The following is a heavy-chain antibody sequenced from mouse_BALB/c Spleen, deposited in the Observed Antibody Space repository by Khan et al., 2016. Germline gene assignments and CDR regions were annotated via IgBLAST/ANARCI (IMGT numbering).Heavy chain of an antibody. CDR1: EYTFTNYG. D-gene: IGHD2-13*01. CDR3: ARTGDYPDYAMDY. J-gene: IGHJ4*01. V-gene: IGHV9-3*02. Sequence: LVESGPELKKPGETVKISCKASEYTFTNYGMNWVKQAPGKGLKWMGWINTNTGEPTYAEEFKGRFAFSLEASASTAYLQINNLKNEDSATYFCARTGDYPDYAMDYWGQGTSVTGSS. CDR2: INTNTGEP.